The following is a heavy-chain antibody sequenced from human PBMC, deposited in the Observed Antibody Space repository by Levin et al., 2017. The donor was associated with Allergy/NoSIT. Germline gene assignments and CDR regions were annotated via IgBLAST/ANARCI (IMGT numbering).Heavy chain of an antibody. CDR1: GYTLTELS. V-gene: IGHV1-24*01. CDR3: ATEKCTSHCYTRGEKFFDY. CDR2: FDPEDGET. D-gene: IGHD2-2*02. J-gene: IGHJ4*02. Sequence: ASVKVSCKVSGYTLTELSMHWVRQAPGKGLEWMGGFDPEDGETIYAQKFQGRVTMTEDTSTDTAYMELSSLRSEDTAVYYCATEKCTSHCYTRGEKFFDYWGQGTLVTVSS.